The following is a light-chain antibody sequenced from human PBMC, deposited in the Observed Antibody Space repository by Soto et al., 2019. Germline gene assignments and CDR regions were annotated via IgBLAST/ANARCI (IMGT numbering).Light chain of an antibody. J-gene: IGKJ1*01. CDR2: AAS. CDR1: QSLSSY. CDR3: QQSYSTPQT. V-gene: IGKV1-39*01. Sequence: DIQMTQSPSSLSASVGDRVTITCRASQSLSSYLNWYQQKPGKAPKLLIYAASSLQSGVPSRFSGSGSGTDFTLTISSLQPEDFAPYYCQQSYSTPQTFGQGTKVEIK.